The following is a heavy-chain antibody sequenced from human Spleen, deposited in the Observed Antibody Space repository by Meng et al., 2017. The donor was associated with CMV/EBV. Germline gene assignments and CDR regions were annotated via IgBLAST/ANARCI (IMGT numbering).Heavy chain of an antibody. CDR1: GFSFSTYN. J-gene: IGHJ4*02. V-gene: IGHV3-21*04. CDR3: AKADIVVVVAAYFDY. D-gene: IGHD2-15*01. Sequence: GESLKISCAASGFSFSTYNVNWVRQAPGEGLEWVSSISSSSSYISYADSVKGRFTISRDNARNSLYLQMNSLRTEDTALYYCAKADIVVVVAAYFDYWGQGTLVTVSS. CDR2: ISSSSSYI.